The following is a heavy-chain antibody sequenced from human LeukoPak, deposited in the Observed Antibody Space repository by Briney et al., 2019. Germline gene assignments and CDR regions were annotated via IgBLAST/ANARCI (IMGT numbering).Heavy chain of an antibody. J-gene: IGHJ4*02. CDR3: ARLSIAVAGSYLFDY. D-gene: IGHD6-19*01. V-gene: IGHV4-39*01. Sequence: SETLSLTCTVSGGSISSSSYYWGWIRQPPGKGLEWIGSIYYSGSTYYNPSLKSRVTISVDTSKNQFSLKLSSVTAADTAVYYCARLSIAVAGSYLFDYWGQGTLVTVSS. CDR2: IYYSGST. CDR1: GGSISSSSYY.